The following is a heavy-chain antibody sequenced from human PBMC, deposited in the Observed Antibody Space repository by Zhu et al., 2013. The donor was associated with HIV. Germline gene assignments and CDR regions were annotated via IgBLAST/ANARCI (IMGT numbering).Heavy chain of an antibody. Sequence: EVQLLESGGDLVQPGGSLRLSCAASGFTFSRYGMSWVRQAPGKGLEWVSVISAHGGITYYADSVRGRFTISRDNSRNRLYLQMSSLRVEDTAVYYCAQDGFEVGATTAEYFQNWGQGTLVSVSS. V-gene: IGHV3-23*01. CDR1: GFTFSRYG. CDR3: AQDGFEVGATTAEYFQN. CDR2: ISAHGGIT. J-gene: IGHJ1*01. D-gene: IGHD1-26*01.